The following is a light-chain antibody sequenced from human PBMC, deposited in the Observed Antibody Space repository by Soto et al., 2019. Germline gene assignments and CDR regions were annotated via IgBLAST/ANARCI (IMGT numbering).Light chain of an antibody. V-gene: IGKV1-13*02. CDR1: QGISTL. CDR2: DAS. J-gene: IGKJ1*01. CDR3: QQCYMGWT. Sequence: AIQLTQSPSSLSASVGDRVTITCRASQGISTLLAWYQQKPGKAPKLLIYDASTLESGVPSRFSGTGSGTEFTFSITSLQPEDFGTYYCQQCYMGWTFGQGTKVDIK.